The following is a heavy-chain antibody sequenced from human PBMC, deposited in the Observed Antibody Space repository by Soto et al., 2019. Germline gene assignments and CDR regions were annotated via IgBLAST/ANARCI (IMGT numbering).Heavy chain of an antibody. CDR2: VSGRGGTT. V-gene: IGHV3-23*01. D-gene: IGHD4-17*01. CDR3: ATGGLP. J-gene: IGHJ4*02. CDR1: GFTFSNFA. Sequence: EVLLLESGGVLVQPGGSLRLSCAASGFTFSNFAMSWVRQAPGKGLEWVSTVSGRGGTTYYTDSVKGRFTISRDNSKGMLYLEMSSLRAEDSAIYYCATGGLPWGQGTLVNVSS.